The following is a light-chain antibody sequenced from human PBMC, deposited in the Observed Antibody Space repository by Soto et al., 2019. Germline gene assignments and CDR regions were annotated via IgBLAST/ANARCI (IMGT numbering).Light chain of an antibody. J-gene: IGKJ2*01. CDR2: KAS. Sequence: DIPMTQFPSTLSASVRDRVTITCRASQSISSWLAWYQQKPGKAPELLIHKASSLETGVPSRFSGSGSGTEFTLTISSLQPDDFATYYCQQYYTYPYTFGQGTKLEIK. CDR1: QSISSW. V-gene: IGKV1-5*03. CDR3: QQYYTYPYT.